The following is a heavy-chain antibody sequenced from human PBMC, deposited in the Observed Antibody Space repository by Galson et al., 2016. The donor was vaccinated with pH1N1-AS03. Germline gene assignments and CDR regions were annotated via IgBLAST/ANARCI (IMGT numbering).Heavy chain of an antibody. Sequence: SLRLSCAVSEFTINKASLSWVRQAPGKGLEWVGRIKDKNDGERTAYASPVQGRFTIARDDSKSTLYLQMNSLKAEDTALYYCSVYDFWSGSSGFDYWGQGTLVTVSS. D-gene: IGHD3-3*01. CDR2: IKDKNDGERT. J-gene: IGHJ4*02. CDR3: SVYDFWSGSSGFDY. V-gene: IGHV3-15*01. CDR1: EFTINKAS.